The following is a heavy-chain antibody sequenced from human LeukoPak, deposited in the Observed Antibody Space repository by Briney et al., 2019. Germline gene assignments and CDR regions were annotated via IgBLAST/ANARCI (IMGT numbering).Heavy chain of an antibody. V-gene: IGHV3-21*01. CDR1: GFTFSSYS. CDR3: AREVWNASLYFDY. CDR2: ISSSSSYI. D-gene: IGHD1-1*01. J-gene: IGHJ4*02. Sequence: PGGSLRLSCAASGFTFSSYSMNWVRQAPGKGLEWVSSISSSSSYIYYADSVKGRITISRDNAKNSLYLQMNSLRAEDTAVYYCAREVWNASLYFDYWGQGTLVTVSS.